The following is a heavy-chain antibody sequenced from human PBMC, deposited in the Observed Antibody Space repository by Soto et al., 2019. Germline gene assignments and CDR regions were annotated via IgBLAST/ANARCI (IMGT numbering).Heavy chain of an antibody. Sequence: EVQLVESGGGLVKPGGSLRLSCAASGFTFSSYSMNWVRQAPGKGLEWVSSISSSSSYIYYADSVKGRFTISRDNSKNTLYLQMNSLRAEDTAVYYCAKDRGYDYSNSRTRNLYYYYYGTDVWGQGTTVTVSS. CDR2: ISSSSSYI. CDR3: AKDRGYDYSNSRTRNLYYYYYGTDV. V-gene: IGHV3-21*04. CDR1: GFTFSSYS. J-gene: IGHJ6*02. D-gene: IGHD4-4*01.